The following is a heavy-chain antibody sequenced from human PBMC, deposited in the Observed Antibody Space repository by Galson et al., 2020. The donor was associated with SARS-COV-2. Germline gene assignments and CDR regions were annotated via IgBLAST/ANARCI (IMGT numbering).Heavy chain of an antibody. CDR1: GFTFSSYG. V-gene: IGHV3-33*06. CDR3: AKSGYSYGYAVYYFGY. J-gene: IGHJ4*02. Sequence: GGSLRLSCAASGFTFSSYGMHWVRQAPGKGLEWVAVIWYDGSNKYYADSVKGRFTISRDNSKNTLYLQMNSLRAEDTAVYYCAKSGYSYGYAVYYFGYWGLGTLVTVSS. CDR2: IWYDGSNK. D-gene: IGHD5-18*01.